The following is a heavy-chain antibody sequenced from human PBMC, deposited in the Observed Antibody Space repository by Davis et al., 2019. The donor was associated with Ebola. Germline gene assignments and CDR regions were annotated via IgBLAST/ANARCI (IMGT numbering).Heavy chain of an antibody. Sequence: ASVKVSCKASGYTFTSYAMHWVRQAPGQRLGWMGWINAGNGNTKYSQKFQGRVTITRDTSASTAYMELSSLRSEDTAVYYCARGDPVEQWLAEGYFDYWGQGTLVTVSS. CDR3: ARGDPVEQWLAEGYFDY. CDR2: INAGNGNT. D-gene: IGHD6-19*01. V-gene: IGHV1-3*01. J-gene: IGHJ4*02. CDR1: GYTFTSYA.